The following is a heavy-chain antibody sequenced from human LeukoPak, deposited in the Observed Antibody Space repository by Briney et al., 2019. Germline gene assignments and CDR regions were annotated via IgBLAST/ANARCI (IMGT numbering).Heavy chain of an antibody. CDR1: GYRFTAHA. CDR3: ARTADRSTFFDY. J-gene: IGHJ4*02. V-gene: IGHV7-4-1*02. Sequence: GASVKVSCKTSGYRFTAHAINWVRQAPGQGLEWMGSITTSTGNPMYAQGFIGRFVFSFDTSVSAAYLQISSLEPEDTAKYFCARTADRSTFFDYWGQGTLVTVSS. CDR2: ITTSTGNP. D-gene: IGHD2/OR15-2a*01.